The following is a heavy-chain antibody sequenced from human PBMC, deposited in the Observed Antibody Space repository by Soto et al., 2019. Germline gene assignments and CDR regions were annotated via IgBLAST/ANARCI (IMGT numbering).Heavy chain of an antibody. CDR1: GFTFSSYA. CDR2: ISGSGGST. CDR3: AKDTYYDILTGYLFAY. D-gene: IGHD3-9*01. V-gene: IGHV3-23*01. Sequence: EVQLLESGGGLVQPGGSLRLSCAASGFTFSSYAMSWVRQAPGKGLEWVSAISGSGGSTYYADSVKGRFTISRDNSKNTLYLQMNSLRAEDTAVYYCAKDTYYDILTGYLFAYWGQGTLVTVSS. J-gene: IGHJ4*02.